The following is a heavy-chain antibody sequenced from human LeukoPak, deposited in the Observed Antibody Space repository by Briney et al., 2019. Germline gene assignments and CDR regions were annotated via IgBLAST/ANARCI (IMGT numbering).Heavy chain of an antibody. CDR2: VDPEDGET. CDR1: GYTFTDYY. Sequence: GATVKISCKASGYTFTDYYMHWVQQAPGKGLEWMGRVDPEDGETIYAEKFQGRVTITADTSTDTAYMELSSLRSEDTAVYYCARDLWEDSSGWYGWGQGTLVTVSS. J-gene: IGHJ4*02. CDR3: ARDLWEDSSGWYG. D-gene: IGHD6-19*01. V-gene: IGHV1-69-2*01.